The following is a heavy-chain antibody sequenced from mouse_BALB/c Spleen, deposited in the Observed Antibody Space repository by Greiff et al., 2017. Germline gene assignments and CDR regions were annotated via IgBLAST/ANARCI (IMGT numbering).Heavy chain of an antibody. J-gene: IGHJ2*01. D-gene: IGHD1-2*01. CDR2: ISSGSSST. CDR1: GFTFSSFG. V-gene: IGHV5-17*02. CDR3: ARSVLRPYFDY. Sequence: EVQGVESGGGLVQPGGSRKLSCAASGFTFSSFGMSWVRQAPEKGLEWVAYISSGSSSTYYADTVKGRFTISRDNPKNTLFLQMTSLRSEDTAMYYCARSVLRPYFDYWGQGTTLTVSS.